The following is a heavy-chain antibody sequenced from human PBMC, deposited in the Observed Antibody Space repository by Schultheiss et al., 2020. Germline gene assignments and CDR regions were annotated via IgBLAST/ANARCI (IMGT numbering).Heavy chain of an antibody. Sequence: GGSLRLSCAASGFTFRSYSMNWVRQAPGRGLEWVASISSSSTYMFYADSVKGRFIISRDNAKNSLDLQMSSLRDEDTAVYYCARDPGGSIFGSYGMDVWGQGTTVTVSS. D-gene: IGHD3-3*01. CDR1: GFTFRSYS. V-gene: IGHV3-21*06. CDR2: ISSSSTYM. J-gene: IGHJ6*02. CDR3: ARDPGGSIFGSYGMDV.